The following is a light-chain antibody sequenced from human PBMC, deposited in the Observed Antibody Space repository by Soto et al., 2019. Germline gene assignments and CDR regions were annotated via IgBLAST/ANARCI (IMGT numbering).Light chain of an antibody. J-gene: IGLJ2*01. Sequence: QSVLTQPASVSGSPGQSITISCTGTSSDIGAYNFVSWYQQHPGKAPKLMLYDVNIRPSGVSNRFSGSKSGNTASLTISGLQAEDEADYYCTSCTTSTTMIFGAGTQLTVL. CDR2: DVN. CDR1: SSDIGAYNF. CDR3: TSCTTSTTMI. V-gene: IGLV2-14*03.